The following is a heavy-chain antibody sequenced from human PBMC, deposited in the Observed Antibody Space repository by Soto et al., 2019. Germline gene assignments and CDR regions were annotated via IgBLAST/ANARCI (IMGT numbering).Heavy chain of an antibody. CDR2: IYYSGST. J-gene: IGHJ4*02. D-gene: IGHD5-12*01. Sequence: PSETLSLTCTVSGGSISSSSYYWGWIRQPPGKGLEWIASIYYSGSTYYNPSLKSRGTISLDTSKNQFSLKLSSVTAADTAVYYCVRQLVRDGYDYSGQGTLVTVSS. CDR3: VRQLVRDGYDY. CDR1: GGSISSSSYY. V-gene: IGHV4-39*01.